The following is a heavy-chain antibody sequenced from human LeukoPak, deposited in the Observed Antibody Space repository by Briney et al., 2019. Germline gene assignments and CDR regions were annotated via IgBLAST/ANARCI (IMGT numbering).Heavy chain of an antibody. D-gene: IGHD5-12*01. CDR1: GGTFINHA. J-gene: IGHJ4*02. V-gene: IGHV1-2*02. Sequence: ASVTVSCKASGGTFINHAFSWVRQAPGQGLEWMGWINPNSGGTNYAQKFQGRVTMTRDTSISTAYMELSRLRSDDTAVYYCARDLSYSYFDYWGQGTLVTVSS. CDR2: INPNSGGT. CDR3: ARDLSYSYFDY.